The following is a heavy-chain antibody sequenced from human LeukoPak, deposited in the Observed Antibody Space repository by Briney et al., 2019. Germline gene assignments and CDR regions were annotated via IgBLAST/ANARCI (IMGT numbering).Heavy chain of an antibody. J-gene: IGHJ4*02. CDR3: ARGNKYYYDSSGYPLDY. D-gene: IGHD3-22*01. V-gene: IGHV1-69*05. CDR1: GGTFSSYA. CDR2: IIPIFGTA. Sequence: SVKVSCKASGGTFSSYAISWVRQAPGQGLEWMGGIIPIFGTANYAQKFQGRVTITTDESTSTAYMELSSLRSEDTAVYYCARGNKYYYDSSGYPLDYWGQGTLVTVSS.